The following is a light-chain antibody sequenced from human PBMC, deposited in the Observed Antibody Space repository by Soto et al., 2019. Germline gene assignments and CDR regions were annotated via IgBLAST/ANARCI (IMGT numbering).Light chain of an antibody. CDR3: QQRSDWPWT. V-gene: IGKV3-11*01. CDR2: DVS. Sequence: EIVLTQSPATLSLSPGERGTLSCRASESVTDYLAWYQQKPGQAPRRLVYDVSNRAAGIPTRFTGGGSWTDFTLTISNVEPEDFAVYYCQQRSDWPWTFGQGTKVDIK. J-gene: IGKJ1*01. CDR1: ESVTDY.